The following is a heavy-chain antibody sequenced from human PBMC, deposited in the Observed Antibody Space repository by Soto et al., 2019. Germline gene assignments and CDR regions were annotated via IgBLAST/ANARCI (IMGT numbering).Heavy chain of an antibody. V-gene: IGHV3-30*03. CDR2: ISYDGIKE. CDR3: AGDRGGRSLDY. J-gene: IGHJ4*02. D-gene: IGHD3-10*01. CDR1: GITFSTSG. Sequence: QVLLVESGGGVAQPGESLRLSCSASGITFSTSGMHWVRQAPGKGLEWVAFISYDGIKEFYVDSVKGRFTISRDNSKNTLYLQMNSLRVEDTAVYYCAGDRGGRSLDYWGQGTLVTVSS.